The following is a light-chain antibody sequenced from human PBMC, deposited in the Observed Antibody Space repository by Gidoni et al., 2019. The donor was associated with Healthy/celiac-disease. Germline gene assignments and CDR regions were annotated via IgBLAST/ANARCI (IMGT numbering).Light chain of an antibody. V-gene: IGKV3-15*01. CDR1: QSVSSN. CDR3: QQYNNWLT. Sequence: EIVMTQSPAPLSVSPGDRATLSCRASQSVSSNLAWYQQKPGQAPRLLIYGASTRATGIPARFSGSGSGTEFTLTISSLQSEDFAVYYCQQYNNWLTFGGGTKVEIK. CDR2: GAS. J-gene: IGKJ4*01.